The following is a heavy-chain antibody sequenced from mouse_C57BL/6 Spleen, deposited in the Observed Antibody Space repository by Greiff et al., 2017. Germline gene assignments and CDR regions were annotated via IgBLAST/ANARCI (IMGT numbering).Heavy chain of an antibody. Sequence: EVKLVESGGGLVQPGGSVKLSCAASGFTFSDAWMDWVRQSPEKGLEWVAEIRNKANNHATYYAESVKGRFTISRDDSKSSVYLQMNSLRAEDTGIYYCTRGTGTYYFDYWGQGTTLTVSS. J-gene: IGHJ2*01. CDR3: TRGTGTYYFDY. CDR2: IRNKANNHAT. V-gene: IGHV6-6*01. D-gene: IGHD4-1*01. CDR1: GFTFSDAW.